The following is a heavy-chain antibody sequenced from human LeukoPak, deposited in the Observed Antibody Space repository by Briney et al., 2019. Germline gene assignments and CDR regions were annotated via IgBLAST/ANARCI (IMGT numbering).Heavy chain of an antibody. CDR1: VFTFCSYA. V-gene: IGHV3-23*01. Sequence: GGSLRLSCGESVFTFCSYAMRWVRQAPGKGLEWVSAISGSGGSTYYADSVKGRFTISRDNSKNTLYLQMNRLRAEDTAVYYCAKDRRLQLWLFFDYWGQGTLVTVSS. CDR2: ISGSGGST. D-gene: IGHD5-18*01. J-gene: IGHJ4*02. CDR3: AKDRRLQLWLFFDY.